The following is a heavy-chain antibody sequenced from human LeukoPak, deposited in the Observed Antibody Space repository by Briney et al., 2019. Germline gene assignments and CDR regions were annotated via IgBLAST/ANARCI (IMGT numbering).Heavy chain of an antibody. CDR1: GFTFSSYS. J-gene: IGHJ6*03. V-gene: IGHV3-21*01. CDR3: ARDSSSCTGCMDV. Sequence: GGSLRLSCAASGFTFSSYSMNWVRQAPGKGLEWVSSISSSSSYIYYADSVKGRFTISRDNAKNSLYLRMNSLRAEDTAVYYCARDSSSCTGCMDVWGKGTTVTVSS. D-gene: IGHD6-13*01. CDR2: ISSSSSYI.